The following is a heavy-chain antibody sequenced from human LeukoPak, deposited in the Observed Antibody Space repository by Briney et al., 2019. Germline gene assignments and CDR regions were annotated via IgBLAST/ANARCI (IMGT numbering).Heavy chain of an antibody. J-gene: IGHJ6*04. V-gene: IGHV3-11*04. CDR2: ISPSGTYI. Sequence: GGSLRLSCAASGFIFSDYYMSWIRQAPGKGLEWVAYISPSGTYIYYADSVKGRFSISRDNAKNSLYLQMNSLRAEDTAVYYCAELGITMIGGVWGKGTTVTISS. CDR3: AELGITMIGGV. D-gene: IGHD3-10*02. CDR1: GFIFSDYY.